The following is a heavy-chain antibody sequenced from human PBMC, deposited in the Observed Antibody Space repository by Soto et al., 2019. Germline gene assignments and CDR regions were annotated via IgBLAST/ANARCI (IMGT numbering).Heavy chain of an antibody. D-gene: IGHD2-8*02. V-gene: IGHV4-34*01. Sequence: QVQLQQWGAGLLKPSETLSLTCAVYGGSFSGYYWSWIRQPPGKVLEWIGEVNHSGSTTYNSSLKSRVTISVDTASNQFSLRLTSATAADRAVYFCAGTGPTYGFDVWGQGTLVIVSS. CDR2: VNHSGST. CDR1: GGSFSGYY. CDR3: AGTGPTYGFDV. J-gene: IGHJ3*01.